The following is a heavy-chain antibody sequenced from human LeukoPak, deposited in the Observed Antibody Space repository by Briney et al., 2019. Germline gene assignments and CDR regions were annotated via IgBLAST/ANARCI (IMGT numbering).Heavy chain of an antibody. CDR2: ISWNSGSI. J-gene: IGHJ4*02. Sequence: LSLTCTVSGGSISSYYWSWIRQPPGKGLEWVSGISWNSGSIGYADSVKGRFTISRDNAKNSLYLQMNSLRAEDTALYYCASLYYYDSSGPKAQVATPFDYWGQGTLVTVSS. CDR3: ASLYYYDSSGPKAQVATPFDY. V-gene: IGHV3-9*01. D-gene: IGHD3-22*01. CDR1: GGSISSYY.